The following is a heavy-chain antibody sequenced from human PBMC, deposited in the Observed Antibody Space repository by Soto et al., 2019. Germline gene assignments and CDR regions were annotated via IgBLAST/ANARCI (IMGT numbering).Heavy chain of an antibody. CDR2: IIPIFGTA. CDR1: GGTFSSYA. CDR3: ARSDGSGSYYKRNPFDY. V-gene: IGHV1-69*01. D-gene: IGHD3-10*01. Sequence: QVQLVQSGAEVQKPGSSVKVSCKASGGTFSSYAISWVRQAPGQGLEWMGGIIPIFGTANYAQKFQGRVTNTADESTSTAYMELSSLRSEDTAVYYCARSDGSGSYYKRNPFDYWGQGTLVTVSS. J-gene: IGHJ4*02.